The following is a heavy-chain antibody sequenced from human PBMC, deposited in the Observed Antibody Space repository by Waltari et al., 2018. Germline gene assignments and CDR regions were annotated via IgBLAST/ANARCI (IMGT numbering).Heavy chain of an antibody. Sequence: QVQLQESGPGLVKPSETLSLTCTVSGGSISSYYWSWIRQPQGKGLEWIGYIYYSGSTNYNPSLKSRVTISVDTSKNQFSLKLSSVTAADTAVYYCAGAVLLEDAFDIWGQGTMVTVSS. J-gene: IGHJ3*02. V-gene: IGHV4-59*01. CDR2: IYYSGST. CDR1: GGSISSYY. CDR3: AGAVLLEDAFDI.